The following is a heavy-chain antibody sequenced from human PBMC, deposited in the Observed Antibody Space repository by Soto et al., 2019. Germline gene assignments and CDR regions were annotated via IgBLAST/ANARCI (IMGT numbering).Heavy chain of an antibody. Sequence: ASVKVSCKASGYTFTSYDINWVRQATGQGLEWMGWMNPNSGNTGYAQKFQGRVTMTRNTSISTAYMELSSLRSEDTAVYYCATTSVSGMTTVIGFDYWGQGTLVTVSS. CDR1: GYTFTSYD. CDR2: MNPNSGNT. CDR3: ATTSVSGMTTVIGFDY. D-gene: IGHD4-17*01. J-gene: IGHJ4*02. V-gene: IGHV1-8*01.